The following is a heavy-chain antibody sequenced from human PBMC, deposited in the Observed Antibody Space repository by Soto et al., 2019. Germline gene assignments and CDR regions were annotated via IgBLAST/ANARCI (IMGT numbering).Heavy chain of an antibody. CDR3: AKDLEGYYSDSSGYYDAFDI. CDR2: ISGRGGNT. J-gene: IGHJ3*02. Sequence: PGGSLRLSCAASGFTFSSFAMSWVRQAPGKGLEWVTAISGRGGNTYYADSVKGRFTISRDNSKNTLYLHMNSLRAEDTAVYYCAKDLEGYYSDSSGYYDAFDIWGQGTMVTVSS. CDR1: GFTFSSFA. V-gene: IGHV3-23*01. D-gene: IGHD3-22*01.